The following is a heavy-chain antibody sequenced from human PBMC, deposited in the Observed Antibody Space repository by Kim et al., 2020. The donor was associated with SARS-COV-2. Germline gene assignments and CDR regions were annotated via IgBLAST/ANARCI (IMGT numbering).Heavy chain of an antibody. CDR3: ARGIGPVSPPSTARGFDP. CDR2: INHSGST. Sequence: SETLSLTCAVYGGSFSGYYWSWIRQPPGKGLEWIGEINHSGSTNYNPSLKSRVTISVDTSKNQFSLKLSSVTAADTAVYYCARGIGPVSPPSTARGFDPWGQGTLVTVSS. CDR1: GGSFSGYY. V-gene: IGHV4-34*01. D-gene: IGHD3-16*01. J-gene: IGHJ5*02.